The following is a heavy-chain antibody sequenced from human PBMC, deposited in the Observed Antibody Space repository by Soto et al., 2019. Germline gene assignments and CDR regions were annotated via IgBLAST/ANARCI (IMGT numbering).Heavy chain of an antibody. D-gene: IGHD3-22*01. CDR2: ISYDGSNK. Sequence: PGGSLRLSCAASGFTFSSCAMHWVRQAPGKGLEWVAVISYDGSNKYYADSVKGRFTISRDNSKNTLYLQMNSLRAEDTAVYYCARAGYDSSGPTKYYFDYWGQGTLVTVSS. V-gene: IGHV3-30-3*01. CDR1: GFTFSSCA. CDR3: ARAGYDSSGPTKYYFDY. J-gene: IGHJ4*02.